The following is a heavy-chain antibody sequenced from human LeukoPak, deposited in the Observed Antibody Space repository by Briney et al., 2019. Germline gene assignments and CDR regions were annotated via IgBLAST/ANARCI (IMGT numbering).Heavy chain of an antibody. CDR3: ARGHCSGGSCYGFYLYYYMDV. V-gene: IGHV1-18*01. J-gene: IGHJ6*03. D-gene: IGHD2-15*01. Sequence: ASVKVSCKASGYTFTSHGISWVRQAPGQGLEWMGWISAYNGNTNYAQKLQGRVTMTTDTSTSTAYMELRSLRSDDTAVYYCARGHCSGGSCYGFYLYYYMDVWGKGTTVTVSS. CDR1: GYTFTSHG. CDR2: ISAYNGNT.